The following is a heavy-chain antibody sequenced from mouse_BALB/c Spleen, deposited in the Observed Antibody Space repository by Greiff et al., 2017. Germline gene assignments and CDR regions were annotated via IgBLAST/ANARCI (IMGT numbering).Heavy chain of an antibody. D-gene: IGHD1-1*01. Sequence: VQLQQSGPELVKPGASVKMSCKASGYTFTSYVMHWVKQKPGQGLEWIGYINPYNDGTKYNEKFKGKATLTSDKSSSTAYMELSSLTSEDSAVYYCARSPYTTVSYFDYWGQGTTLTVSS. J-gene: IGHJ2*01. CDR2: INPYNDGT. CDR3: ARSPYTTVSYFDY. CDR1: GYTFTSYV. V-gene: IGHV1-14*01.